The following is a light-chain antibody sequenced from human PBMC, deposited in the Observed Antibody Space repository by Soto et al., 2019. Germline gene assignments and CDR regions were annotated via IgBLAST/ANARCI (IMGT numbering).Light chain of an antibody. J-gene: IGKJ1*01. V-gene: IGKV4-1*01. CDR2: WAS. CDR1: RSVLYNSNNKTY. CDR3: QQYYATPRT. Sequence: DSVMTQSPDSLAVSLGERATINCKSSRSVLYNSNNKTYLAWYQQKPGQPPKLLIFWASTRDAGVPNRFSGSGSGTDFTLTISSLQAEDVAVYYCQQYYATPRTFGQGTKVDIK.